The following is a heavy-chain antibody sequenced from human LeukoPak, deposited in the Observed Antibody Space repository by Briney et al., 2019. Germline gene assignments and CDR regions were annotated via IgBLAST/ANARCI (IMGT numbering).Heavy chain of an antibody. CDR1: GYTFPGYY. V-gene: IGHV1-2*02. CDR2: INPNSGGT. Sequence: GASVKVSCKASGYTFPGYYMHWVRQAPGQGLEWMGWINPNSGGTNYAQKFQGRVTMTRDTSISTAYMQLSSLRSDDTAVYYCAREHSSSSGKVFDYWGQGTLVTVSS. D-gene: IGHD6-6*01. CDR3: AREHSSSSGKVFDY. J-gene: IGHJ4*02.